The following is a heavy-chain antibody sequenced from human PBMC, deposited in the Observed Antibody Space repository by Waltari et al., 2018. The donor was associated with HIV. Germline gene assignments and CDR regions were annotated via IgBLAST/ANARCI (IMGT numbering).Heavy chain of an antibody. CDR2: INHSGST. CDR1: GGSFSGYY. Sequence: QVQLQQWGAGLLKPSETLSLTCAVYGGSFSGYYWSWIRQPPGKGLEWIGEINHSGSTNYNPSLKSRVTISVDTSKNQFSLKLSSVTAADTAVYYCARIPEATVTNNWFDPWGQGTLVTVSS. D-gene: IGHD4-17*01. CDR3: ARIPEATVTNNWFDP. J-gene: IGHJ5*02. V-gene: IGHV4-34*01.